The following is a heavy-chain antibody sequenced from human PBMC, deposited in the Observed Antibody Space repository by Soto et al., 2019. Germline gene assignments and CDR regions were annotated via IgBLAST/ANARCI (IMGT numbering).Heavy chain of an antibody. D-gene: IGHD2-2*01. CDR2: IYYSGST. Sequence: SETLSLTCTVSGGPVSSGSYYWSWIRQPPGKGLEWIGYIYYSGSTNYSPSLKSRVTMSVDTSKNQFSLRLSSVTAADTAVYYCARILSHCSSITCYAGSIDSWGQGTLVTVSS. J-gene: IGHJ4*02. V-gene: IGHV4-61*01. CDR1: GGPVSSGSYY. CDR3: ARILSHCSSITCYAGSIDS.